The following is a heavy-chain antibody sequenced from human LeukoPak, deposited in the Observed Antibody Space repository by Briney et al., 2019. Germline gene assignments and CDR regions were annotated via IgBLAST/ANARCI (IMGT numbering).Heavy chain of an antibody. J-gene: IGHJ6*03. CDR3: AKDGGEYYDILTGYYPRLYYMDV. Sequence: GGTLSLSCAASGFTFSSYGMSWVRPAPGKGREWVSAIIGSGGSTYYADSVKGRFTISRDNSKNTLYLQMNSLRAEDTAVYYCAKDGGEYYDILTGYYPRLYYMDVWGKGTTVTISS. CDR2: IIGSGGST. V-gene: IGHV3-23*01. D-gene: IGHD3-9*01. CDR1: GFTFSSYG.